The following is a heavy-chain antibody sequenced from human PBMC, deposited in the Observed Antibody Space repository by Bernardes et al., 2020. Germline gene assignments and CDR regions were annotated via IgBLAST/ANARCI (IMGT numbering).Heavy chain of an antibody. D-gene: IGHD1-7*01. CDR2: INHSGST. CDR1: GVSFSGYY. CDR3: ARELSNLKNWFDP. J-gene: IGHJ5*02. V-gene: IGHV4-34*01. Sequence: SETLSLTCAVYGVSFSGYYWSWIRQPPGKGLEWIGEINHSGSTNYNPSLKSRVTISVDTSKNQFSLKLSSVTAADTAVYYCARELSNLKNWFDPWGQGTLVTVSS.